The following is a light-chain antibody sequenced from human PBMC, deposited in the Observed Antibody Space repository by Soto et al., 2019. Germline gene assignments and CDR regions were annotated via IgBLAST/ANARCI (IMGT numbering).Light chain of an antibody. J-gene: IGLJ1*01. CDR3: AAWDDSLNGHHV. Sequence: QAVVTQPPSASGTPGQRVTISCSGSSSNIGSNTVNWYQQLPGTAPKLLIYSNDQRPSGVPDRFSGSKSGTSASLAISGLQSEDEADYYCAAWDDSLNGHHVFGTGTKLTVL. CDR1: SSNIGSNT. V-gene: IGLV1-44*01. CDR2: SND.